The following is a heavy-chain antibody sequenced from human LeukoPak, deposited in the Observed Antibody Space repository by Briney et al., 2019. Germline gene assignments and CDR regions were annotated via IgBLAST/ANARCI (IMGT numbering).Heavy chain of an antibody. CDR1: GGSINRLS. CDR2: SFAVGAP. V-gene: IGHV4-59*01. J-gene: IGHJ4*02. D-gene: IGHD3-22*01. CDR3: ARDVLTLIQVVSTSSLDY. Sequence: SETLSLTWTVSGGSINRLSWSWIRQAPGRDWTRLTTSFAVGAPSRISSLKTRVTISVDTPRSHFSLKLRSVTAADTAVSFCARDVLTLIQVVSTSSLDYWAREPWSPSP.